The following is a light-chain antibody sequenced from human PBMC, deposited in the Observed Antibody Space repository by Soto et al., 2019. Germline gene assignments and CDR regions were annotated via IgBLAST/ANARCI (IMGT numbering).Light chain of an antibody. J-gene: IGKJ1*01. CDR3: QQYNSYSPT. CDR2: KAS. V-gene: IGKV1-5*03. CDR1: QSISVW. Sequence: DIQMTQSPSTLSASVGGRVTITCRASQSISVWLAWYQQKAGKAPNLLIYKASRLESGVPSRFSGSGSETECTLTISGLQPGDAATYYCQQYNSYSPTFGQGTKVDIK.